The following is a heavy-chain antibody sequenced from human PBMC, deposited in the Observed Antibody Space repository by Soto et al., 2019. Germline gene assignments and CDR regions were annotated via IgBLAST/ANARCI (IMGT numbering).Heavy chain of an antibody. Sequence: PGESLKISCKGSGYSFTSYWIGWVRQMPGKGLEWMGIIYPGDSDTRYSPSFQGQVTISADKSISTAYLQWSSLKASDTAMYYCARALYCSSTICLLSHHYYYGMDVRGQATMVTVS. CDR1: GYSFTSYW. J-gene: IGHJ6*02. D-gene: IGHD2-2*01. CDR3: ARALYCSSTICLLSHHYYYGMDV. CDR2: IYPGDSDT. V-gene: IGHV5-51*01.